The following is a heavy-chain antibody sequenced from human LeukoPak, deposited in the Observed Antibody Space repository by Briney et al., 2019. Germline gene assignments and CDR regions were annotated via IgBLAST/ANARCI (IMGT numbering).Heavy chain of an antibody. CDR2: IYHSGST. D-gene: IGHD2-2*01. CDR3: ARSLATSTSLALDI. CDR1: GGSISSGGYY. J-gene: IGHJ3*02. V-gene: IGHV4-30-2*01. Sequence: SETLSLTCTVSGGSISSGGYYWSWIRQPPGKGLEWIGYIYHSGSTYYNPSLKSRVTISVDRSKNQFSLKLSSVTAADTAVYYCARSLATSTSLALDIWGQGTMVTVSS.